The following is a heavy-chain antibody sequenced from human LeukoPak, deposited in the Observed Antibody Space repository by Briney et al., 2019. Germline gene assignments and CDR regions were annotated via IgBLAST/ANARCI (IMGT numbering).Heavy chain of an antibody. CDR2: INSDGSST. V-gene: IGHV3-74*01. D-gene: IGHD2-15*01. CDR1: GFTFSSYW. J-gene: IGHJ5*02. CDR3: ASDGGVTARVYNWFDP. Sequence: GLSLRLSCAASGFTFSSYWMHWVRQAPGKGLVWVSRINSDGSSTSYADSVKGRFTISRDNAKNTLYLQMNSLRAEDTAVYYCASDGGVTARVYNWFDPWGQGTLVTVSS.